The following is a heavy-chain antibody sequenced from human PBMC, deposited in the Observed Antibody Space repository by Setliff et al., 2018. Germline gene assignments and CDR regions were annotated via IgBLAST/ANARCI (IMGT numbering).Heavy chain of an antibody. J-gene: IGHJ3*02. CDR2: ISAYNDNT. CDR1: GYMFRSYG. D-gene: IGHD3-22*01. CDR3: ARDGRVPAYYYDSSGYTHDAFDI. Sequence: ASVKVSCKASGYMFRSYGINWMRQAPGQGFEWMGWISAYNDNTKSAQKFQGRITMTTDTTTSTSYMELSSLRSEDTAVYYCARDGRVPAYYYDSSGYTHDAFDIWGQGTMVTVSS. V-gene: IGHV1-18*04.